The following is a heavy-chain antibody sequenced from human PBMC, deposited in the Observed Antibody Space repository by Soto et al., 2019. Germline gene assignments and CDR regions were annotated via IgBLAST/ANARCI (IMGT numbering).Heavy chain of an antibody. V-gene: IGHV4-31*03. CDR3: AREAYCGGDCPPDL. CDR1: GGSISSGGYY. CDR2: IYYSGST. D-gene: IGHD2-21*02. Sequence: QVQLQESGPGLVKPSQTLSLTCTVSGGSISSGGYYWSWIRQHPGKGLEWSGYIYYSGSTYYTPSLKSRVTISVDTSKNQFSLKLSSVTAADTAVYYCAREAYCGGDCPPDLWGRGTLVTVSS. J-gene: IGHJ2*01.